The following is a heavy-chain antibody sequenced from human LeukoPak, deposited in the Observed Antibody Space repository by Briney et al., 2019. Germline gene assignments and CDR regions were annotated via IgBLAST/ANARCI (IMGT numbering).Heavy chain of an antibody. J-gene: IGHJ5*02. CDR1: GYTFTSYG. D-gene: IGHD3-10*01. Sequence: ASVKVSCKASGYTFTSYGISWVRQAPGQGLEWMGWISAYNGNTDYAQKLQGRVTMTTDTSTSTAHMELRSLRSDDTAVYYCARDRPYYYGSGSTNWFDPWGQGTLVTVSS. V-gene: IGHV1-18*01. CDR2: ISAYNGNT. CDR3: ARDRPYYYGSGSTNWFDP.